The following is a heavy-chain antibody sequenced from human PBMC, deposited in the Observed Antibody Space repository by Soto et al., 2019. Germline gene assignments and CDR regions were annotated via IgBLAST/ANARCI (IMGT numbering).Heavy chain of an antibody. CDR2: TTGSGDNT. CDR1: GFTFSNYA. J-gene: IGHJ3*02. V-gene: IGHV3-23*01. D-gene: IGHD6-13*01. Sequence: GGSLRLSCVASGFTFSNYAMSWVRQAPGKGLEWVSATTGSGDNTYYADSVRGRFTISRDNSKNTLYLQMNSLRAGDTAVDYCAKDKRGSSWNDAFDIWGHGTMVTVSS. CDR3: AKDKRGSSWNDAFDI.